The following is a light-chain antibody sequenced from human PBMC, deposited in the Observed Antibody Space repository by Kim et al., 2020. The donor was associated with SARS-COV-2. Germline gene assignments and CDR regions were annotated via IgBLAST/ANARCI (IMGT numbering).Light chain of an antibody. CDR1: QSVSSD. J-gene: IGKJ2*01. V-gene: IGKV3-11*01. Sequence: CVSRGKRPTLARRDSQSVSSDLAWYQQKPGQAPRLLIYDAFNRATGIPDRFSGSGSGTDFTLTISSVEPEDFAVYYCQQRNNWPRTFGQGTKLEI. CDR2: DAF. CDR3: QQRNNWPRT.